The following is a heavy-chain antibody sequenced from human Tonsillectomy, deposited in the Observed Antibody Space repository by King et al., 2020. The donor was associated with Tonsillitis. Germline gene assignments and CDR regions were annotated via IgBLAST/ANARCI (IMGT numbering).Heavy chain of an antibody. Sequence: VQLVESGGGVVQPGGSLRLSCAASGFTFSSYGMHWVRQAPGKGLEWVAFIRYDGSNKYYADSVKGRFTISRDNSKNKLYLQMNSLRAEDTAVYYCAKVEAPRVVVAAYFDYWGQGTLVTVSS. CDR2: IRYDGSNK. CDR3: AKVEAPRVVVAAYFDY. J-gene: IGHJ4*02. CDR1: GFTFSSYG. D-gene: IGHD2-15*01. V-gene: IGHV3-30*02.